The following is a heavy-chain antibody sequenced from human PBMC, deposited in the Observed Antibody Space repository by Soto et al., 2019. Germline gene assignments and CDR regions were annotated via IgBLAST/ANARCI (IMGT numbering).Heavy chain of an antibody. V-gene: IGHV1-18*01. Sequence: GASVKVSCKASGYTFTSYAMHWVRQAPGQRLEWMGWINAYNGNTNYAQKLQGRVTMTTDTSTSTAYMELRSLRSDDTAVYYCARDPGSYCSGGSCFINWFDPWGQGTRVTVSS. CDR2: INAYNGNT. D-gene: IGHD2-15*01. J-gene: IGHJ5*02. CDR3: ARDPGSYCSGGSCFINWFDP. CDR1: GYTFTSYA.